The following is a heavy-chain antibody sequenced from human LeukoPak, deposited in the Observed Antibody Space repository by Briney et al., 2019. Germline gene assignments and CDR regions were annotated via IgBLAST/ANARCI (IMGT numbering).Heavy chain of an antibody. Sequence: SETLSLTCTVSGGSISSGSYYWSWIRQPAGKGLEWIGRIYTSGSTNYNPSLKSRVTISVDTSKNQFSLKLSSVTAADTAVYYCARAPGYCSSTSCRGSYFDYWDQGTLVTVSS. J-gene: IGHJ4*02. CDR3: ARAPGYCSSTSCRGSYFDY. D-gene: IGHD2-2*01. CDR1: GGSISSGSYY. V-gene: IGHV4-61*02. CDR2: IYTSGST.